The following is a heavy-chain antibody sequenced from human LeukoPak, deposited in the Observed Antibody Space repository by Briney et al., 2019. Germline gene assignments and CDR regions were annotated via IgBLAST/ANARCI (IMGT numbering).Heavy chain of an antibody. CDR2: FDPEDGET. J-gene: IGHJ6*02. CDR1: GYTLTELS. D-gene: IGHD6-13*01. Sequence: ASVKVSCKVSGYTLTELSMHWVRQAPGKGLEWMGGFDPEDGETIYAQKFQGRVTMTEDTSTDTAYMELSSLGSEDTAVYYCARAQQLVRGYGMDVWGQGTTVTVSS. V-gene: IGHV1-24*01. CDR3: ARAQQLVRGYGMDV.